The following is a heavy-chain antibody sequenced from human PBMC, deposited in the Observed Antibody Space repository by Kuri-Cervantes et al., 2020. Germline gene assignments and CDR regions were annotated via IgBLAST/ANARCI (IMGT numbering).Heavy chain of an antibody. J-gene: IGHJ6*02. CDR1: GYTFTSYG. D-gene: IGHD6-13*01. V-gene: IGHV1-2*02. CDR2: INPNSGGT. CDR3: ASGIAGGGMDV. Sequence: ASVKVSCKASGYTFTSYGISWVRQAPGQGLEWMGWINPNSGGTNSAQKFQGRVTMTRDTSISTAYMELSRLRSDDTAVYYCASGIAGGGMDVWGQGTTVTVSS.